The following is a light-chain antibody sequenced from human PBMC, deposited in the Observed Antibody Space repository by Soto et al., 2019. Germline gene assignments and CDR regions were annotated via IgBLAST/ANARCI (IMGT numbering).Light chain of an antibody. J-gene: IGKJ1*01. CDR3: QQYNSYS. CDR1: QSISNW. CDR2: HAS. V-gene: IGKV1-5*02. Sequence: HITQSPSALPASVGYRFTIICRASQSISNWLAWYQQKPGTAPKVLIYHASNLQSGVPSRFSGSGSGTEFTLTISSLQPDDFATYYCQQYNSYSFGQVTKVDIK.